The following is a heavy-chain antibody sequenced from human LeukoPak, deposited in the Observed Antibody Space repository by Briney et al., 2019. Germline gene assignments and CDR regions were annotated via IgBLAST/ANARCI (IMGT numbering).Heavy chain of an antibody. CDR2: IYYGGSY. V-gene: IGHV4-39*07. D-gene: IGHD4-17*01. Sequence: SETLSLTCTVSGGSISSTTHYWGWIRQPPGQGLEWIGNIYYGGSYYYNPSLKSRVTISVDTSKNQFSLKLSSVTAADTAVYYCASGPADYGDYVDVDYWGQGTLVTVSS. CDR1: GGSISSTTHY. J-gene: IGHJ4*02. CDR3: ASGPADYGDYVDVDY.